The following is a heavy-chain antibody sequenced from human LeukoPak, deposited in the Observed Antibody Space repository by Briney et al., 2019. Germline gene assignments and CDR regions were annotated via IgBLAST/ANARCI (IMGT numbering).Heavy chain of an antibody. CDR3: ARGGTGDLTY. J-gene: IGHJ4*02. V-gene: IGHV4-39*07. CDR1: GGSISSSSYY. CDR2: IYYSGST. D-gene: IGHD1-1*01. Sequence: NPSATLSLTCTVSGGSISSSSYYWGWIRQPPGKGLAWIGSIYYSGSTYYNPSLKSRVTISVDTSKNQFSLKLNSVTAADTAVYYCARGGTGDLTYWGQGTLVTVSS.